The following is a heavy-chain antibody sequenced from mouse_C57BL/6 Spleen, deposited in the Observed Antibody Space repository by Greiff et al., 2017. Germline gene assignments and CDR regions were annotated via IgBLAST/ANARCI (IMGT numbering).Heavy chain of an antibody. Sequence: EVQLQESGGGLVKPGGSLKLSCAASGFTFSSYTMSWVRQTPEKRLEWVATISGGGGNTYYPDSVKGRFTISRDNAKNTLYLQMSSLRSEDTALYYCARQGDEGAWFAYWGQGTLVTVSA. J-gene: IGHJ3*01. CDR3: ARQGDEGAWFAY. V-gene: IGHV5-9*01. CDR1: GFTFSSYT. D-gene: IGHD3-3*01. CDR2: ISGGGGNT.